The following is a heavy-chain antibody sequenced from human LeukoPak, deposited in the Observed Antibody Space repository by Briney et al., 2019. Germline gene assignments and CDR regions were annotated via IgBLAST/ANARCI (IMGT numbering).Heavy chain of an antibody. J-gene: IGHJ4*02. Sequence: GGSLRLSCAASGFTFSSYGMHWVRQAPGKGLEWVAFIRYDGSNKYYADSVKGRFTISRDNSKNTLYLQMNSLRAEDTAVYYCAREAVVAGFYDYWGQGTLVTVSS. D-gene: IGHD2-15*01. CDR1: GFTFSSYG. V-gene: IGHV3-30*02. CDR3: AREAVVAGFYDY. CDR2: IRYDGSNK.